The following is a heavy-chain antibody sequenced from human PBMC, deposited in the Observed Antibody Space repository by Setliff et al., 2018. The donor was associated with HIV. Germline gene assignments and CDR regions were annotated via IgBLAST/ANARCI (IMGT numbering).Heavy chain of an antibody. CDR2: ISSSGSTI. V-gene: IGHV3-48*04. CDR3: ARERRVEVITGYYYYYMDV. Sequence: GGSMRLSCAASGFTFSFYSMNWVRQAPGKGLEWLSYISSSGSTIYYADSVKGRFTISRDNAKNSLYLQMNSLRAEDTAVYYCARERRVEVITGYYYYYMDVWGKGTTVTVSS. CDR1: GFTFSFYS. D-gene: IGHD3-22*01. J-gene: IGHJ6*03.